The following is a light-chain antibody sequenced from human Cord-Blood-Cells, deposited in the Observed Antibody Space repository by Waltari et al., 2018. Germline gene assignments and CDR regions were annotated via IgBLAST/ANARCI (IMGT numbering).Light chain of an antibody. J-gene: IGLJ3*02. CDR1: SSDVGSYNL. V-gene: IGLV2-23*01. CDR3: CSYAGSSTWV. CDR2: DGS. Sequence: QSALTQPASVSGSTGQSITISCTGTSSDVGSYNLVSWYQQHPGKAPNLQIYDGSNRPSGVSNRCAGSKSGNTASLTISGIQAEDEADYYCCSYAGSSTWVFGGGTKLTVL.